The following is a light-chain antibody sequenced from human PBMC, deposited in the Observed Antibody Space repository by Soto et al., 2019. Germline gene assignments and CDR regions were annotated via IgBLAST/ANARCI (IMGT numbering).Light chain of an antibody. CDR1: QCVSSNY. J-gene: IGKJ1*01. CDR2: DVS. Sequence: EIVLTQSPGTLSLSPGERATLSCRSSQCVSSNYLAWYQQKPDLPPRLLIYDVSGRATGIPDRFSGSGSGTDFTLTISRLEPEDFAVYYCQQYGSSPTFGQGTKVEIK. CDR3: QQYGSSPT. V-gene: IGKV3-20*01.